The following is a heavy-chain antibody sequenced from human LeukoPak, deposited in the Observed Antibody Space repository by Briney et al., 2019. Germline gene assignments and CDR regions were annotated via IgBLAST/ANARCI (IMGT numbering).Heavy chain of an antibody. CDR3: ARHEDAGAIDY. Sequence: SETLSLTCTVSGGSISSYYWSWIRQPPGKGLEWIGYIYTSGSTNYNPSLKSRVTISVDTSKNQFSLKLSSVTAADTAVCYCARHEDAGAIDYWGQGTLVTVSS. V-gene: IGHV4-4*09. D-gene: IGHD1-26*01. CDR2: IYTSGST. J-gene: IGHJ4*02. CDR1: GGSISSYY.